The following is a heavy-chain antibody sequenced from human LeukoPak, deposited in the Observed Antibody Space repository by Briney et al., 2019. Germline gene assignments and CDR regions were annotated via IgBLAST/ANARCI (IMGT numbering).Heavy chain of an antibody. D-gene: IGHD6-13*01. V-gene: IGHV4-59*01. J-gene: IGHJ4*02. CDR1: GGSISSYY. CDR3: ARGVYIAAAQYAY. Sequence: SETLSLTCTVSGGSISSYYWSWIRQPPGKGLEWVGYIYYSGTTKYNPSLKSRVSISVDTSKNQFSLKLSSVTAADTAVFYCARGVYIAAAQYAYWGQGTLVTVSS. CDR2: IYYSGTT.